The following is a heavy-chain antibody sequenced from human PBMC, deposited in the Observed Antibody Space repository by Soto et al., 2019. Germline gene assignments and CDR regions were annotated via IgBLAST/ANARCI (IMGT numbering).Heavy chain of an antibody. CDR2: MYYSGRT. CDR1: GASISSSNYY. J-gene: IGHJ6*02. D-gene: IGHD6-19*01. Sequence: SSETLSLTCTVSGASISSSNYYWGWIRQPPGRGLEWIGTMYYSGRTYYNPSLKSRVTTSVDTSKNQFSLKLSAVTATDTAVYYCARGGSSGWYGMDVWGQGTTVTVSS. V-gene: IGHV4-39*01. CDR3: ARGGSSGWYGMDV.